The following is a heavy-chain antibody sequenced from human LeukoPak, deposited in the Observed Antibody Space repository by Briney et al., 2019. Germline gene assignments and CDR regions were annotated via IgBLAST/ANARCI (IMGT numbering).Heavy chain of an antibody. CDR3: AREGGISSSSTYDI. D-gene: IGHD3-16*01. CDR2: TWHDGANK. CDR1: GFTFSNYL. J-gene: IGHJ3*02. V-gene: IGHV3-33*08. Sequence: GGSLRLSCAASGFTFSNYLMHWVRQTPGKGLEWVALTWHDGANKFYADSVKGRFTISRDNSKNMLYLQMNGLRSEDTAVYYCAREGGISSSSTYDIWGQGTMVTVSS.